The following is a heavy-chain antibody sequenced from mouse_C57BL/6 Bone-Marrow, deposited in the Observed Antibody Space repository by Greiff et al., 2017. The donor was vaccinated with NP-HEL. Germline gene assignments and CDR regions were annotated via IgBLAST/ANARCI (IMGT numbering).Heavy chain of an antibody. Sequence: EVQVVESGGDLVKPGGSLKLSCAASGFTFSSYGMSWVRQTPDKRLEWVATISSGGSYTYYPDSVKGRFPISRDHAKSTRYLQMSSLKSEDTAMYYCARRPLIPYYFDYWGQGTTLTVSS. J-gene: IGHJ2*01. CDR3: ARRPLIPYYFDY. CDR2: ISSGGSYT. CDR1: GFTFSSYG. D-gene: IGHD1-2*01. V-gene: IGHV5-6*01.